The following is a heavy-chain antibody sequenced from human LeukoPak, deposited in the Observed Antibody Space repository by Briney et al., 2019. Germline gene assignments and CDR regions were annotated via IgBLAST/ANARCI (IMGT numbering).Heavy chain of an antibody. V-gene: IGHV1-8*03. CDR2: MNPKSGDT. D-gene: IGHD1-14*01. Sequence: GASVKVSCKASGYSFTNYDISWVRQATGQGLEWMGWMNPKSGDTGYSQKFQGRVFITRDTSINTAYMELSSLGSDDTAVYYCARDPYHTGGFDSWGQGTLVTVSS. CDR3: ARDPYHTGGFDS. CDR1: GYSFTNYD. J-gene: IGHJ4*02.